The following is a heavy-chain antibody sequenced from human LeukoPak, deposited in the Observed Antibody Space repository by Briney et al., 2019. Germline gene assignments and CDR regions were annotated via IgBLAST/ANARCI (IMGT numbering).Heavy chain of an antibody. CDR1: GFTFSSYW. D-gene: IGHD3-10*01. CDR2: IKQDGSEK. V-gene: IGHV3-7*04. CDR3: ARGPAYGSGSPPYGMDG. J-gene: IGHJ6*02. Sequence: GGSLRLSCAASGFTFSSYWMSWVRQAPGKGLEWVANIKQDGSEKYYVDSVKGRFTISRDNAKNSLYLQMNSLRAEDTAVYYCARGPAYGSGSPPYGMDGWGQGTTVTVSS.